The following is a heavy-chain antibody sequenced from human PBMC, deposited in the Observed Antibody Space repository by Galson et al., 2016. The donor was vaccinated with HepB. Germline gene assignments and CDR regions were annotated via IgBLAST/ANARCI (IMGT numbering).Heavy chain of an antibody. D-gene: IGHD6-19*01. J-gene: IGHJ4*02. V-gene: IGHV1-2*02. Sequence: SVKVSCKASGYTFTGYYIHWVRQAPGQGLEWMGWINPKIGGTNYAQKCQGRVTMTRDTSINTANMEVRRLSSDDTAEYYCARALRPLSGGYLDHWGPGTLVSVST. CDR2: INPKIGGT. CDR3: ARALRPLSGGYLDH. CDR1: GYTFTGYY.